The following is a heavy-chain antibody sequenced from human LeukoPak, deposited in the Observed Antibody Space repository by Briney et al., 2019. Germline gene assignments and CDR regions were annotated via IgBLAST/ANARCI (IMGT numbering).Heavy chain of an antibody. CDR2: INPNSGGT. Sequence: ASVKVSCKASGYTFTGYYMHWVRQAPGQGLEWMGWINPNSGGTNYAQKFQGRVTMTRDTSISTAYMELSRLRSDDTAVYYCAAGYSSSWYPFDYWGQGTLVTVSS. J-gene: IGHJ4*02. V-gene: IGHV1-2*02. CDR3: AAGYSSSWYPFDY. CDR1: GYTFTGYY. D-gene: IGHD6-13*01.